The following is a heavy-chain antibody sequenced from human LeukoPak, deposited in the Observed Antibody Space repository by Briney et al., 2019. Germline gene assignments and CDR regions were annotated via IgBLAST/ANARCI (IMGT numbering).Heavy chain of an antibody. V-gene: IGHV3-33*01. CDR2: IWYDGSNK. Sequence: QPGRSLRLSCAASGFTFGSYGMHWVRQAPGKGLEWVAVIWYDGSNKYYADSVKGRFTISRDNSKNTLYLQMNSLRAEDTAVYYCARDMCSSTSCYGDYYYGMDVWGKGTTVTVSS. J-gene: IGHJ6*04. D-gene: IGHD2-2*01. CDR1: GFTFGSYG. CDR3: ARDMCSSTSCYGDYYYGMDV.